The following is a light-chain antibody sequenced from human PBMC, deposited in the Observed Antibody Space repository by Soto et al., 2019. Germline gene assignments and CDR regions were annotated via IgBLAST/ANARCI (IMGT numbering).Light chain of an antibody. J-gene: IGLJ3*02. CDR1: SSDVGDYNY. V-gene: IGLV2-11*01. CDR2: DVS. CDR3: CSFAGSYTFWV. Sequence: QSALTQPRSVSGSPGQSVTISCTGTSSDVGDYNYVSWYQQYPGKAPKLVIYDVSNRPSGVPDRFSGSNSGNTASLTISGLQAEDEADYYCCSFAGSYTFWVFGGGTKLTVL.